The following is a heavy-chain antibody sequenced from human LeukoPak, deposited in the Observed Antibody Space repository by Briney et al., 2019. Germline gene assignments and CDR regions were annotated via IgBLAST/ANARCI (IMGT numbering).Heavy chain of an antibody. D-gene: IGHD3-16*02. CDR3: ARDSGWGNYRSVDYFDY. CDR2: IIPIFGTA. J-gene: IGHJ4*02. V-gene: IGHV1-69*05. CDR1: GGTFSSYA. Sequence: SVKVSCKASGGTFSSYAISWVRQAPGQGLEWMGGIIPIFGTANYAQKFQGRVTMTRDTSISTASMELRRLKSDDSAVYYCARDSGWGNYRSVDYFDYWGQGTLVTVSS.